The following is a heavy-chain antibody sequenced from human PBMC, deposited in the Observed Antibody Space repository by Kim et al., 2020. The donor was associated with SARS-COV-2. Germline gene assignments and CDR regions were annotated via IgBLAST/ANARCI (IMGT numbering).Heavy chain of an antibody. CDR2: GST. D-gene: IGHD6-6*01. CDR3: AREASWFDY. Sequence: GSTNYNPSLKSRVTISVDTSKNQFSLKLSSVTAADTAVYYCAREASWFDYWGQGTLVTVSS. V-gene: IGHV4-59*01. J-gene: IGHJ4*02.